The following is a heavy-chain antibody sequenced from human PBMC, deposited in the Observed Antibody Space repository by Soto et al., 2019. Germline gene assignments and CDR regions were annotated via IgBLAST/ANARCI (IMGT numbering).Heavy chain of an antibody. CDR3: ARDLKAYYDFWSCYFTPLDY. V-gene: IGHV1-3*01. CDR2: INAGNGNT. J-gene: IGHJ4*02. D-gene: IGHD3-3*01. CDR1: GYTFTSYA. Sequence: GASVKVSCKASGYTFTSYAMHWVRQAPGQRLEWMGWINAGNGNTKYSQKFQGRVTITRDTSASTAYMELSSLRSEDTSVSYCARDLKAYYDFWSCYFTPLDYWGQGTLVTVSS.